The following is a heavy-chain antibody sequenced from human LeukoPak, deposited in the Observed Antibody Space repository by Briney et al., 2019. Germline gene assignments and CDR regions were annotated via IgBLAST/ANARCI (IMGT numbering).Heavy chain of an antibody. J-gene: IGHJ3*02. Sequence: SETLSLTCAVYGGSFSGYYWSWIRQPPGKGLEWIGSIYYSGSTYYNPSLKSRVTISVDTSKNQFSLKLSSVTAADTAVYYCARDSSSPYDAFDIWGQGTMVTVSS. V-gene: IGHV4-34*01. D-gene: IGHD6-13*01. CDR2: IYYSGST. CDR3: ARDSSSPYDAFDI. CDR1: GGSFSGYY.